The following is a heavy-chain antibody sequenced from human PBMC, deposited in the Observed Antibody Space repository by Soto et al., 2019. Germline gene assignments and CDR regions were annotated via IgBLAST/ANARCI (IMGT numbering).Heavy chain of an antibody. Sequence: LSLTCAVYGGSFSGYYWSWIRQPPGKGLEWIGEINHSGSTNYNPSLKSRVTISVDTSKNQFSLKLSSVTAADTAVYYCAREPYSSSWYEGYYYYYYGMDVWGQGTTVTV. D-gene: IGHD6-13*01. CDR3: AREPYSSSWYEGYYYYYYGMDV. V-gene: IGHV4-34*01. J-gene: IGHJ6*01. CDR1: GGSFSGYY. CDR2: INHSGST.